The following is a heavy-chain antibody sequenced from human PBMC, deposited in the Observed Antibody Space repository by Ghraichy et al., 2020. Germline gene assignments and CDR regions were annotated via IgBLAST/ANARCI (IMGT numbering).Heavy chain of an antibody. CDR1: GFTFSSYA. V-gene: IGHV3-23*01. D-gene: IGHD2-15*01. Sequence: GGSLRLSCAASGFTFSSYAMSWVRQAPGKGLEWVSAISGSGDSTYYADSVKGRFTISRDNSKNTLYLQMNSLRAEDTAVYYCAKDHLPLGSYVDFDYWGQGTLVTVSS. CDR3: AKDHLPLGSYVDFDY. J-gene: IGHJ4*02. CDR2: ISGSGDST.